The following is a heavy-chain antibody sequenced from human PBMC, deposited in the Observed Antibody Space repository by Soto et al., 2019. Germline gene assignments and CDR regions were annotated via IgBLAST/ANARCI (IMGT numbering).Heavy chain of an antibody. CDR2: ISYDGSNK. J-gene: IGHJ3*02. V-gene: IGHV3-30*18. Sequence: QVQLVESGGGVVQPGRSLRLSCGASGFTFSSYGMHWVRQAPGKGLEWVAVISYDGSNKYYADSVKARFTISRDNSKHTLYLQMISGRAEDTSVYYCAKSSRITIFGVVDAFDIWGQGTMVTVSS. CDR3: AKSSRITIFGVVDAFDI. D-gene: IGHD3-3*01. CDR1: GFTFSSYG.